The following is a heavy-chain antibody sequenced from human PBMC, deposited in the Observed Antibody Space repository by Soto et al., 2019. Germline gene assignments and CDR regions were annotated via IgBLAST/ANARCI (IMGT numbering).Heavy chain of an antibody. CDR3: ARDYGACFDY. D-gene: IGHD3-10*01. V-gene: IGHV4-59*12. J-gene: IGHJ4*01. CDR2: IYYSGST. CDR1: GGFISSYY. Sequence: PETLCLTCTVSGGFISSYYWSWSRQPPGKGLEWIGYIYYSGSTNYNPSLKSRVTISVDTSKNQFSLKLSSVTAADTAVYYCARDYGACFDYWGQGTLVTVSS.